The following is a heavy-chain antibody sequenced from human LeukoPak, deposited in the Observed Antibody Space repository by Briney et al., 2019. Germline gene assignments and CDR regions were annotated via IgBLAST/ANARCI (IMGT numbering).Heavy chain of an antibody. CDR1: GYTFTSYA. Sequence: ASVKVSCKASGYTFTSYAMHWVRQAPGQRLEWMGWINAGNGNTKYSQKFQGRVTITRDTSASTAYMELSSLRSEDTAVYYCARDDGSGWYDLFDYWGQGTLVTVSS. CDR3: ARDDGSGWYDLFDY. CDR2: INAGNGNT. D-gene: IGHD6-13*01. V-gene: IGHV1-3*01. J-gene: IGHJ4*02.